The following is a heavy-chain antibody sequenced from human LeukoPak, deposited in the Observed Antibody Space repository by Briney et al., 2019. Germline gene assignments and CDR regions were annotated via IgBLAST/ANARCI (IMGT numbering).Heavy chain of an antibody. CDR3: ARHEQPGLYFRYYMDV. CDR1: GYSFTNYW. Sequence: GAALKTSWKGSGYSFTNYWIGVGRPMPGKGLELVGIIYPGDSDNRYSLSFQGQVTISADKSTSTAYLQWSSLKASDTAMYYCARHEQPGLYFRYYMDVWGKGTTVTASS. J-gene: IGHJ6*03. D-gene: IGHD1/OR15-1a*01. V-gene: IGHV5-51*01. CDR2: IYPGDSDN.